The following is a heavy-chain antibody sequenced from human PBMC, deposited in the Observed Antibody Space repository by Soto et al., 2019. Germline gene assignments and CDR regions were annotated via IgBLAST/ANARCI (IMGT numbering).Heavy chain of an antibody. CDR2: IIPIFGTA. J-gene: IGHJ4*02. D-gene: IGHD2-15*01. CDR1: GGTFSSYA. V-gene: IGHV1-69*01. CDR3: ASVFNWCTGGSCYGGGFDY. Sequence: QVQLVQSGAEVKKPGSSVKVSCKASGGTFSSYAISWVRQAPGQGLEWMGGIIPIFGTANYAQKFQGRVTITADESTSTGYMELSSLRSEDTAVYYCASVFNWCTGGSCYGGGFDYWGQGTRVTVAS.